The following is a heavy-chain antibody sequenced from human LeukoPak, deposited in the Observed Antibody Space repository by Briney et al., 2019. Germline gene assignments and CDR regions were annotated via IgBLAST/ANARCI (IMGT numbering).Heavy chain of an antibody. D-gene: IGHD1-26*01. J-gene: IGHJ4*02. CDR1: GFTFSSYG. CDR3: ARDMRELHYFDY. CDR2: ISYDGSNK. Sequence: GESLRLSCAASGFTFSSYGMHWVRQAQGKGLGWVAVISYDGSNKYYADSVKGRFTIYRDNSTNTLFLQMNSLRAEDTAVYYCARDMRELHYFDYWGQGTLVTVSS. V-gene: IGHV3-30*03.